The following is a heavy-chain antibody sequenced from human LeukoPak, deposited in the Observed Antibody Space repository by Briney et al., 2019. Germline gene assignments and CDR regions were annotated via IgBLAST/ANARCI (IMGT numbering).Heavy chain of an antibody. V-gene: IGHV1-8*03. CDR3: ARGNAGELLDY. Sequence: ASVKVSSKASGYTLTSYDINSVRHATGQGVDCMGWINTHSGNTGCAQKLQRRVTITRNPSITKAYMELSRLRSEDTAVYYCARGNAGELLDYWGQGTLVTVSS. J-gene: IGHJ4*02. CDR1: GYTLTSYD. CDR2: INTHSGNT. D-gene: IGHD3-10*01.